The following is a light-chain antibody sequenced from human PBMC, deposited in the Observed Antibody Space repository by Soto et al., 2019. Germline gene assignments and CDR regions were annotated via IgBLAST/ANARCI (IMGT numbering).Light chain of an antibody. CDR1: QSVSSSY. J-gene: IGKJ1*01. CDR3: QQYGSSPKT. V-gene: IGKV3-20*01. Sequence: ELVLTQSPGTLSLSPGERATLSCRASQSVSSSYLAWYQQKPVQAPRLLIYGASSRATGIPDRFSGSGSGTDFTLTISRLEPEDFAGYYCQQYGSSPKTFGQGTKVDIK. CDR2: GAS.